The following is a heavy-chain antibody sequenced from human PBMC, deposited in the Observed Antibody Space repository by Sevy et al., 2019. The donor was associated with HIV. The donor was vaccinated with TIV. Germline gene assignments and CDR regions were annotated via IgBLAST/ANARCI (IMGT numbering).Heavy chain of an antibody. J-gene: IGHJ6*02. CDR2: IKSKTEGGTT. CDR3: TTDVSSGYYYGYYYYGMDV. Sequence: GGSLRLSCAASGFTFSNAWMSWVRQAPGKGLEWVGRIKSKTEGGTTDYAAPVKGRFTISRDDSKNTLYLQMNSLKTGDTAVYYCTTDVSSGYYYGYYYYGMDVWSQGTTVTVSS. D-gene: IGHD3-22*01. V-gene: IGHV3-15*01. CDR1: GFTFSNAW.